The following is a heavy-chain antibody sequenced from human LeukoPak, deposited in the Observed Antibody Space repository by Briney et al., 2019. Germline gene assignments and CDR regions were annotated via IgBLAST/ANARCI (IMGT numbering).Heavy chain of an antibody. J-gene: IGHJ4*02. CDR3: ARGIAAAGIGSNGY. V-gene: IGHV3-33*03. Sequence: PGGSLRLSCAASGFTFSSYGMHWVRQAPGKGLEWVAVIWYDGSNKNYADSVKGRFTISRDNAKNSLYLQMNSLRAEDTAVYYCARGIAAAGIGSNGYWGQGTLVTVSS. CDR2: IWYDGSNK. CDR1: GFTFSSYG. D-gene: IGHD6-13*01.